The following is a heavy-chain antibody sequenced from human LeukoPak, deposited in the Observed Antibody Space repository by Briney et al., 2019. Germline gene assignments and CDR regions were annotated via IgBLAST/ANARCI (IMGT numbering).Heavy chain of an antibody. V-gene: IGHV4-34*01. Sequence: SETLSLTCAVYGGSFSNYYWSWIRQSPGKGLEWIGEINHIGSSNYNPSLKSRVIISIDTSKNQLSLKLSSVTAADTADYYCARLLPRTGTTAYYFHNDMDVWGKGTTVTISS. CDR3: ARLLPRTGTTAYYFHNDMDV. J-gene: IGHJ6*03. CDR1: GGSFSNYY. CDR2: INHIGSS. D-gene: IGHD1-1*01.